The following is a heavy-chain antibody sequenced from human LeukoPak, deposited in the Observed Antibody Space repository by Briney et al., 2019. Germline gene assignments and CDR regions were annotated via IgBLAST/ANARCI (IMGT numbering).Heavy chain of an antibody. Sequence: GGSLRLSCAASGFTFYSYSMNWVRQAPGKGLEWVPSINSDSSSIYYADSVKGRFTISRDNAKNSLYLQMNSLRAEDTAVYYCARGPIPDYWGQGTLVTVSS. CDR2: INSDSSSI. J-gene: IGHJ4*02. D-gene: IGHD2-2*02. CDR3: ARGPIPDY. CDR1: GFTFYSYS. V-gene: IGHV3-21*01.